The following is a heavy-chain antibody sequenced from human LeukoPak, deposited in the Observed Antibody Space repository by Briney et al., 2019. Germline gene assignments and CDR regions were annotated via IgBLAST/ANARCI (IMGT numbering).Heavy chain of an antibody. Sequence: ASVKVSCKAPGGTFSSYAISWVRQAPGQGLEWMGRINPDSGGTNYAQKFQGRVTMTRDTSISTAYMELSRLRSDDTAVYYCARGCSGGSCYSDNWFDPWGQGTLVTVSS. V-gene: IGHV1-2*06. J-gene: IGHJ5*02. D-gene: IGHD2-15*01. CDR2: INPDSGGT. CDR1: GGTFSSYA. CDR3: ARGCSGGSCYSDNWFDP.